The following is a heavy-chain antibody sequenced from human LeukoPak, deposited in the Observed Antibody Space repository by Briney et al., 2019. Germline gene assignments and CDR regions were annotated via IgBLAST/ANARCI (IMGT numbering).Heavy chain of an antibody. J-gene: IGHJ4*02. D-gene: IGHD2-15*01. CDR3: ARESAAGSLSN. Sequence: SETLSLTCAVSGGSISSGYSWSWIRQPPGKGLEWIGYIYHSGSTYYNPSLKSRVTISVDRSKNQFSLKLSSVTAADTAVYYCARESAAGSLSNWGQGTLVTVSS. CDR2: IYHSGST. CDR1: GGSISSGYS. V-gene: IGHV4-30-2*01.